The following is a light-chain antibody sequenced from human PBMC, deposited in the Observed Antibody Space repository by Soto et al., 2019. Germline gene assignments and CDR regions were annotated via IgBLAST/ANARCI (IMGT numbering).Light chain of an antibody. V-gene: IGKV1-5*03. CDR1: QSISNW. J-gene: IGKJ2*01. Sequence: DIPMTQSPSTLSASVGDRVTITCRASQSISNWLAWYQQKPGKAPKLLIYKASSLESGVPSRFSGSGSGTEFTLTISSLQPDDFATYYCQQYNNYYPFGQGTKLEIK. CDR2: KAS. CDR3: QQYNNYYP.